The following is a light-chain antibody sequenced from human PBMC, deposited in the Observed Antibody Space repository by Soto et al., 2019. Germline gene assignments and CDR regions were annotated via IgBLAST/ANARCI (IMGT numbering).Light chain of an antibody. CDR1: SSDIGGYNY. V-gene: IGLV2-8*01. J-gene: IGLJ1*01. CDR2: EVI. CDR3: RSYTGTNNLYV. Sequence: QSVLTQPPSASGSPGQSVTISCTGTSSDIGGYNYVSWYQQHPGKAPKLMIYEVIKRPSGVPDRFSGSRSGNTASLTVSGLQAEDEADYYCRSYTGTNNLYVFGTGPKV.